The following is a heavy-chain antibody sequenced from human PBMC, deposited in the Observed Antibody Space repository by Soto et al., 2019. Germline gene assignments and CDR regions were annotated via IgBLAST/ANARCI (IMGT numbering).Heavy chain of an antibody. CDR3: ARQEGAPVLFYYGMDV. CDR1: GYNFTKYW. D-gene: IGHD1-26*01. J-gene: IGHJ6*02. V-gene: IGHV5-51*01. CDR2: IYPGDSDT. Sequence: PXESLKLYCKGCGYNFTKYWIGWVRQMPGKGLEWMGIIYPGDSDTRYSPSFQGQVTISADKSISGAYLQWSSLKAADTAMYYCARQEGAPVLFYYGMDVWGQGTTVTVSS.